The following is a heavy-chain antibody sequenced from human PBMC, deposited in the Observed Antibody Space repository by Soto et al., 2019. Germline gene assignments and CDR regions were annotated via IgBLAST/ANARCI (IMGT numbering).Heavy chain of an antibody. V-gene: IGHV3-23*01. J-gene: IGHJ4*02. CDR3: ARRGPGIYFDY. Sequence: EVQLLESGGGLVQPGGSLRLSCAASGFIFSSYAMNWVRQAPGKGLEGVSVISGSGDSTYYAGSVKGRFTMSRDNSKNTLYLQMNSLRADDTAVYYCARRGPGIYFDYWGQGTLVTVSS. CDR2: ISGSGDST. D-gene: IGHD6-13*01. CDR1: GFIFSSYA.